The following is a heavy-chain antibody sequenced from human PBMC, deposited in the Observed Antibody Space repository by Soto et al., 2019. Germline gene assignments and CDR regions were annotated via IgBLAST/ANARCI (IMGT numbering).Heavy chain of an antibody. CDR2: ISGSGGST. CDR3: AREELPIYYYGMDV. D-gene: IGHD1-7*01. CDR1: GFTFSSDA. V-gene: IGHV3-23*01. J-gene: IGHJ6*02. Sequence: GGSLRLSCAASGFTFSSDAMSWVREAPGRGLEWVSAISGSGGSTYYADSVKGRFTISRDNSKNTLYLQMNSLRSDDTAVYYCAREELPIYYYGMDVWGQGTTVTVSS.